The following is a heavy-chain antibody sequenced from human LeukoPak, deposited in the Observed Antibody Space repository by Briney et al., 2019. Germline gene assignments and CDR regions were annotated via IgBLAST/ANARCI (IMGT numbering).Heavy chain of an antibody. D-gene: IGHD6-6*01. Sequence: GGSLRLSCAASGFTFSTSAMTWVRQAPGKGLEWLSYISGSSTTIYYVDSVKGRFTISRDNAKNSLYLQMNSLRAEDTAVYYCARGSSSFTGYDYFDYWGQGTLVTVSS. CDR1: GFTFSTSA. CDR3: ARGSSSFTGYDYFDY. V-gene: IGHV3-48*01. CDR2: ISGSSTTI. J-gene: IGHJ4*02.